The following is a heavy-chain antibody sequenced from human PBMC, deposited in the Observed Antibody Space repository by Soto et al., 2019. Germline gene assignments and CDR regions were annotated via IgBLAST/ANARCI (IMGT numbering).Heavy chain of an antibody. CDR3: ARGLRYSGMDV. CDR1: RGSFNAYS. J-gene: IGHJ6*02. CDR2: IDHRGST. V-gene: IGHV4-34*01. Sequence: PSETLSLTCAVHRGSFNAYSWTWIRQPPGKGLEWIGEIDHRGSTTYNPSLKSRIITSVDTSKNQFSLNVSSMTAADTAVYYCARGLRYSGMDVWGQGTTVTVSS.